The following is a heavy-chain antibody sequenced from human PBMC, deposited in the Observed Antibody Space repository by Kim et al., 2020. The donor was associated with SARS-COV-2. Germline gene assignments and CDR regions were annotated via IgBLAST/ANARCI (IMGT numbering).Heavy chain of an antibody. D-gene: IGHD6-13*01. J-gene: IGHJ5*02. V-gene: IGHV1-8*01. Sequence: ASVKVSCKASGYTFSSYDINWVRQATGQGLEWMGWMNPNSGNTGYAQKFQGRVTMTRNTSISTAYMELSSLRSDDTAVYYCARRIAPASHWFDPWGQGTQVTVSS. CDR1: GYTFSSYD. CDR3: ARRIAPASHWFDP. CDR2: MNPNSGNT.